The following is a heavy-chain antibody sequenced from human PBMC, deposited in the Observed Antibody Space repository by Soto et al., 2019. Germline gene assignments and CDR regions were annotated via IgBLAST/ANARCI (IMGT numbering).Heavy chain of an antibody. J-gene: IGHJ4*02. CDR2: IYHSGST. CDR3: ARVAGSGWLAPRYFDY. V-gene: IGHV4-39*07. CDR1: GGSISSSSYY. Sequence: PSETLSLTCTVSGGSISSSSYYWGWIRQPPGKGLEWIGSIYHSGSTYYNPSLKSRVTISVDTSKNQFSLKLSSVTAADTAVYYCARVAGSGWLAPRYFDYWGQGTLVTVSS. D-gene: IGHD6-19*01.